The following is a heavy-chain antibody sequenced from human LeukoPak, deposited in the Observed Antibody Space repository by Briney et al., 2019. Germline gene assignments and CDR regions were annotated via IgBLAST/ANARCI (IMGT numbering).Heavy chain of an antibody. CDR1: GFTFSSYA. V-gene: IGHV3-23*01. J-gene: IGHJ4*02. CDR3: AKSLYGGCDY. Sequence: PGGSLRLSCAASGFTFSSYAMSWVRQAPGKGLEWVSTISGTGGSTYYADSVKGRFTISRDNSKNTLFLQMNSLRAEDTAVYYCAKSLYGGCDYWGQGTVVTVSS. CDR2: ISGTGGST. D-gene: IGHD3-16*02.